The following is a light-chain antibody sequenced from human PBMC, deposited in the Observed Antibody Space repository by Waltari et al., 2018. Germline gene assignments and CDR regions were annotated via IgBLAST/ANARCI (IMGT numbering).Light chain of an antibody. J-gene: IGKJ1*01. CDR2: GAS. V-gene: IGKV1-39*01. CDR1: QSISTY. CDR3: QQSYSTPWT. Sequence: DIQMTQSPSSLSASIGDRVTIPCRASQSISTYLNWYQQKPGKVPKLLIYGASTLQSGVPSRVRASGYWTHFTLTISSLQPEDVATYYCQQSYSTPWTFVQGTKVEIK.